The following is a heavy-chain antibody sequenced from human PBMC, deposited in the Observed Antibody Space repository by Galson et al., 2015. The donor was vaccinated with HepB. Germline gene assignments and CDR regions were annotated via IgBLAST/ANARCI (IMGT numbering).Heavy chain of an antibody. CDR2: IWYDGSNK. D-gene: IGHD3-22*01. CDR1: GFTFSSYG. CDR3: ARGQYYYDTSGLGDAFDI. Sequence: SLRLSCAASGFTFSSYGMHWVRQAPGKGLEWAALIWYDGSNKDYADSVKGRFTISRDNSKNTLYLQMNSLGADDTAVYYCARGQYYYDTSGLGDAFDIWGQGTMVTVSS. V-gene: IGHV3-33*08. J-gene: IGHJ3*02.